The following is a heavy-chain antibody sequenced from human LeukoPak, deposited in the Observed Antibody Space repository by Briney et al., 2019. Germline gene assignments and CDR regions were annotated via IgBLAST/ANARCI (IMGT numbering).Heavy chain of an antibody. J-gene: IGHJ4*02. CDR3: ARDLGYCSSTSCYRDY. Sequence: ASVKVSCKASGYTFTGYYMHWLRQAPGQGLEWMGRINPNSGGTNYAQKFQGRVTMTRDTSISTAYMELSRLRSDDTAEYYCARDLGYCSSTSCYRDYWGQGTLVTVSS. D-gene: IGHD2-2*01. CDR1: GYTFTGYY. V-gene: IGHV1-2*06. CDR2: INPNSGGT.